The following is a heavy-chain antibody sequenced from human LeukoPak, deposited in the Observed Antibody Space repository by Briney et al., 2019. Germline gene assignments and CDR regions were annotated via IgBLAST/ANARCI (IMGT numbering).Heavy chain of an antibody. V-gene: IGHV4-59*01. D-gene: IGHD3-10*01. J-gene: IGHJ3*02. CDR3: ARSITMVRGVPDAFDI. CDR2: IYYSGST. Sequence: SETLSLTCTVSGGSISSYYWSWIRQPPGKGLEWIGYIYYSGSTNYNPSLKGRVTISVDTSKNQFSLKLSPVTAADTAVYYCARSITMVRGVPDAFDIWGQGTMVTVSS. CDR1: GGSISSYY.